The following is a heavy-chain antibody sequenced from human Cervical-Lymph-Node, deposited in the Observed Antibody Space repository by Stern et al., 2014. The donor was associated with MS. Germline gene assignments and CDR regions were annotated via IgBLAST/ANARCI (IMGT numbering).Heavy chain of an antibody. J-gene: IGHJ4*02. CDR2: IYPRDSDA. D-gene: IGHD6-13*01. CDR3: ARRGPAAEIDF. Sequence: EMQLVESGAEVKKPGESLKISCKAYGYTFTTYWIGLVRQVSGKGLEWMGIIYPRDSDARLSPSFQGQVTISVDKSITTAYLQWSSLKASDTAMYYCARRGPAAEIDFWGQGTLVTVSS. CDR1: GYTFTTYW. V-gene: IGHV5-51*01.